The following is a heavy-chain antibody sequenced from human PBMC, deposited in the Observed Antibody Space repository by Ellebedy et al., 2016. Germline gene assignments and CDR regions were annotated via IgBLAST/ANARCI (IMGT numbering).Heavy chain of an antibody. CDR3: TAVYRYNYDSV. Sequence: GGSLRLSCAASGFTFSNAWMNWVRQAPGKGLEWVGRIKSKTDGGAADYAAPVKGRFTISRDDSKNTLYLQMNSLKTEDTAVYFCTAVYRYNYDSVWGQGTLVTASS. D-gene: IGHD5-18*01. CDR2: IKSKTDGGAA. V-gene: IGHV3-15*01. J-gene: IGHJ4*02. CDR1: GFTFSNAW.